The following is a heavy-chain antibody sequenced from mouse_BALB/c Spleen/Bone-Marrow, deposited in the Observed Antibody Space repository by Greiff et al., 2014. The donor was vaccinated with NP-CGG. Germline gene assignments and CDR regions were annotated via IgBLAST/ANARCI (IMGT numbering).Heavy chain of an antibody. V-gene: IGHV1-74*04. J-gene: IGHJ3*01. CDR3: ARDHFYSGSYEFAY. CDR2: IDPSDSET. CDR1: GYTFTSYW. D-gene: IGHD2-1*01. Sequence: SGPEVVKPGAPVKVSCKASGYTFTSYWMNWVKQRPGRGLEWIGRIDPSDSETHYNQKFKDKATLTVDKSSSTAYIQLSSLTSEDSAVYYCARDHFYSGSYEFAYWGQGTLVTVSA.